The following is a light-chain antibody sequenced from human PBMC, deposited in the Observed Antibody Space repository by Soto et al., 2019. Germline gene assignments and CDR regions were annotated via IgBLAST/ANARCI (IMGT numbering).Light chain of an antibody. V-gene: IGLV1-40*01. Sequence: QSVLTQPPSVSGAPGQRVTISCTWSSSSIGAGYDVHWYQQLPGTAPKLIIYGNSNRPSGVPDLFSGSKSGTSASLAITGMEAEDEADYYCLSYDSSRSAVVFCGGTKLTVL. CDR2: GNS. CDR1: SSSIGAGYD. CDR3: LSYDSSRSAVV. J-gene: IGLJ2*01.